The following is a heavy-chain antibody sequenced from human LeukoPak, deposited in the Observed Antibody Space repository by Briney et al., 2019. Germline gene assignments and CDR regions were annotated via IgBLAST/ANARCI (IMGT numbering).Heavy chain of an antibody. D-gene: IGHD6-19*01. J-gene: IGHJ4*02. CDR3: ARVRIAVADYYFDY. V-gene: IGHV4-59*01. CDR2: IYYSGST. CDR1: GGSISSYY. Sequence: SETLSLTCTVSGGSISSYYWSWIRQPPGKGLEWIGYIYYSGSTNYNPSLKSRVTISVDTSKNQFSLKLSPVTAAATAVYYCARVRIAVADYYFDYWGQGTLVTVSS.